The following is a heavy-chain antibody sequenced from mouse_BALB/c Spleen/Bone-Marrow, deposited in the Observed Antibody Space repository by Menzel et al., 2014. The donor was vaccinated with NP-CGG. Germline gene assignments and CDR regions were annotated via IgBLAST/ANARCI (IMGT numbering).Heavy chain of an antibody. CDR2: INPDSSTI. Sequence: EVMLVESGGDLVQPGGSLKVSCAASGFDFSRFWMSWVRQAPGKGLEWIGEINPDSSTINYTPSLKDKFIISRDSAKNXLXLXXXXXRSEDTALYYCARRYGSSYRYWYFDVRGAGTTVTVSS. J-gene: IGHJ1*01. CDR3: ARRYGSSYRYWYFDV. CDR1: GFDFSRFW. V-gene: IGHV4-1*02. D-gene: IGHD1-1*01.